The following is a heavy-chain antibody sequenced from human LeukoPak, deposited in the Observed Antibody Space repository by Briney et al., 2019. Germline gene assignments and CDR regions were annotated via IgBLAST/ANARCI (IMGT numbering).Heavy chain of an antibody. J-gene: IGHJ6*04. Sequence: GGSLRLSCAASGFTFSSYSMNWVRQAPGKGLEWVSSISSSSSYIYYADSVKGRFTISRDNAKNSLYLQMNSLRAEDTAVYYCAGDCDILTGYAPYYYYGMDVWGKGTTVTVSS. CDR2: ISSSSSYI. CDR1: GFTFSSYS. D-gene: IGHD3-9*01. CDR3: AGDCDILTGYAPYYYYGMDV. V-gene: IGHV3-21*01.